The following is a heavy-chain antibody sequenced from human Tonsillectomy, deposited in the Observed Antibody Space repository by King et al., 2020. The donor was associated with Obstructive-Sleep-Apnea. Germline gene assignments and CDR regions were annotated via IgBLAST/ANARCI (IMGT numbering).Heavy chain of an antibody. Sequence: VQLVESGGALVQPGGSLRLSCAASGFTFSNYAMSWVRQAPGKGLEWVSAISGGGFNTYYADSVKGRFTMSRDNSNNTLYLQMNSLRAEDTAVYYCAKDQGVVAASPDWFDPWGQGTLVTVSS. CDR1: GFTFSNYA. D-gene: IGHD2-15*01. CDR2: ISGGGFNT. CDR3: AKDQGVVAASPDWFDP. J-gene: IGHJ5*02. V-gene: IGHV3-23*04.